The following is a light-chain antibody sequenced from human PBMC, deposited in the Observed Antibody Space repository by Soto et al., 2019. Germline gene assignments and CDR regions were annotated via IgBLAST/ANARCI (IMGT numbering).Light chain of an antibody. J-gene: IGKJ2*01. CDR3: QQGHSTPYT. CDR2: AAS. Sequence: DIQMTQSPSSLSASVGDRVTITCRASQNIRNYLNWYQQKPVDAPKLLIYAASTLQGAVPSRFSGSGSGTDFTLTSSRLQPEDFATYHCQQGHSTPYTFGQGTRLEI. CDR1: QNIRNY. V-gene: IGKV1-39*01.